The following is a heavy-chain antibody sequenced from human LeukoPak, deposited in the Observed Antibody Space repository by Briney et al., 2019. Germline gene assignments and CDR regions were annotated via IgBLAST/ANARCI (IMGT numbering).Heavy chain of an antibody. D-gene: IGHD2-15*01. V-gene: IGHV3-30-3*01. CDR3: ARAPVDGMDV. CDR2: ISYDGSNK. J-gene: IGHJ6*02. CDR1: GFTFSSYA. Sequence: GGSLRLSCAASGFTFSSYAMHWVRQAPGKGLEWVAVISYDGSNKYYADSVKGRFTISRDNSKNTLYLQMNSLRAEDTAVYYCARAPVDGMDVWGQGTTVTVSS.